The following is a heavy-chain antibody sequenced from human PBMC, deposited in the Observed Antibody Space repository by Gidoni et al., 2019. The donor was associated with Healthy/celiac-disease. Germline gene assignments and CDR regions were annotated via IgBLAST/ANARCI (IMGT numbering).Heavy chain of an antibody. CDR1: GFTFSSYA. D-gene: IGHD3-10*01. V-gene: IGHV3-64D*06. J-gene: IGHJ4*02. Sequence: EVQLVESGGGLVQPGGSLRLSCSASGFTFSSYARHWVRQAPGKGLEYVSAISSIGGSTYYADSVKGRFNISRDNSKNTLYLQMSSLRAEDTAVYYCVRGVRGVISYFDYWGQGTLVTVSS. CDR2: ISSIGGST. CDR3: VRGVRGVISYFDY.